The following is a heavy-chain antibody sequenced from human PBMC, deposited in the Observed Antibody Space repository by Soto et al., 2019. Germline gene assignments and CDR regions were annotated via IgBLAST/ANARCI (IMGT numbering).Heavy chain of an antibody. V-gene: IGHV1-69*13. CDR1: GGTFSSYA. CDR2: IIPIFGTA. CDR3: ARDWDSSGWSPFDY. J-gene: IGHJ4*02. D-gene: IGHD6-19*01. Sequence: SVKVYCKAAGGTFSSYAISWVRQAPGQGLEWMGGIIPIFGTANYAQKFQGRVTITADESTSTAYMELSSLRSEDTAVYYCARDWDSSGWSPFDYWGQGTLVTVSS.